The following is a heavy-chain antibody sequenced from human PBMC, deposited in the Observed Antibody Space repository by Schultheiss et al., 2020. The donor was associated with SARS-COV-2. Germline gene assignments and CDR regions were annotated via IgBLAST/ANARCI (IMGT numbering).Heavy chain of an antibody. CDR3: ARVFYSSGSSYYYYGMDV. D-gene: IGHD3-10*01. V-gene: IGHV1-3*01. CDR2: SNAGNGNT. CDR1: GYTFTSYA. Sequence: ASVKVSCKASGYTFTSYAMHWVRQAPGQRLEWMGWSNAGNGNTKYSQKFQGRVTMTRDTSTSTVYMELSSLRSEDTAVYYCARVFYSSGSSYYYYGMDVWVQVTTVTVSS. J-gene: IGHJ6*02.